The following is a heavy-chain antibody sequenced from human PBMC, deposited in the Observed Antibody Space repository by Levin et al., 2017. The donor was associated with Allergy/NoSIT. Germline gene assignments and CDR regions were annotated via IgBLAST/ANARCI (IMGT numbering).Heavy chain of an antibody. J-gene: IGHJ3*02. CDR3: AKDRGSGSFWGGDPLDT. V-gene: IGHV3-30*18. D-gene: IGHD3-10*01. CDR1: GFDFSSSG. CDR2: ISYHESHK. Sequence: LSLTCEASGFDFSSSGMHWVRQAPGKGLEWVAVISYHESHKSYADSVKGRFTISRDNSKSTLWLQMHSLRVDDSALYYCAKDRGSGSFWGGDPLDTWGQGTMVTVSS.